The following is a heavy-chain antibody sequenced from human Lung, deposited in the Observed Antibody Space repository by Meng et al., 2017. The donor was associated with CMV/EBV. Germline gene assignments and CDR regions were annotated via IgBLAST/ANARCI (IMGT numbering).Heavy chain of an antibody. CDR1: GYSFTSYW. J-gene: IGHJ4*02. CDR2: IYPGDSDT. Sequence: GGSLRLXXKGSGYSFTSYWIGWVRQMPGKGLEWMGIIYPGDSDTRYSPSFQGQVTISADKSISTAYLQWSSLKASDTAMYYCARLTSGSQGGCFDYWGKGPXVNGAS. D-gene: IGHD1-26*01. CDR3: ARLTSGSQGGCFDY. V-gene: IGHV5-51*01.